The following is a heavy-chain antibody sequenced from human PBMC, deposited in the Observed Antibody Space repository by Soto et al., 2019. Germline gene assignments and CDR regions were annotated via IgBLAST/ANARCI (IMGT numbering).Heavy chain of an antibody. CDR2: ISWNSGSL. Sequence: EVQLVESGGGLVQPGRSLRLSCAASGFTFDDYAMHWVRQAPGKGLEWVSGISWNSGSLDYTDSMQGRFTISRDNVKNSLYLQMNSLRPEDTALYYCATYHYDTTGNFDAFEIWGQGTMVTVSS. CDR1: GFTFDDYA. D-gene: IGHD3-22*01. CDR3: ATYHYDTTGNFDAFEI. J-gene: IGHJ3*02. V-gene: IGHV3-9*01.